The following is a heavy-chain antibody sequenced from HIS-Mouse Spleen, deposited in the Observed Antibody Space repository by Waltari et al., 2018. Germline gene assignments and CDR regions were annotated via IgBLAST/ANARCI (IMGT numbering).Heavy chain of an antibody. CDR1: GGSISSYY. CDR2: SYSGST. J-gene: IGHJ2*01. CDR3: ARASRDLLLPRYFDL. V-gene: IGHV4-59*01. Sequence: QVQLQESGPGLVKPSETLSLTCTVSGGSISSYYWSWIRQPPGKGLEWIGSYSGSTNYNPTLRSRVTISVDTSKNQFSLKLSSVTAADTAVYYCARASRDLLLPRYFDLWGRGTLVTVSS.